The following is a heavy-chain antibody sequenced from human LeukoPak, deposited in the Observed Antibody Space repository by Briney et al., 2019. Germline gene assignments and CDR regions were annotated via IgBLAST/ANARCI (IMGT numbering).Heavy chain of an antibody. D-gene: IGHD2-15*01. J-gene: IGHJ4*02. CDR3: AKSISGSNYFDY. CDR2: VTASGAST. CDR1: GFTFSSYV. V-gene: IGHV3-23*01. Sequence: GGSLRLSCAASGFTFSSYVMSWVRQAPGKGLEWVSSVTASGASTYYADSVKGRFTISRDNSRNTLPVEMNSLRAEDTAVYYCAKSISGSNYFDYWGQGILVTVSP.